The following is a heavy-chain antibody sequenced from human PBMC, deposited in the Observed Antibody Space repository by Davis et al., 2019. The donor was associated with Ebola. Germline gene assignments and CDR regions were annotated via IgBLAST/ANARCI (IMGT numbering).Heavy chain of an antibody. CDR3: ARGGNDYGDYHDGNAFDI. CDR2: IYHSGST. D-gene: IGHD4-17*01. CDR1: GGSISSGGYS. J-gene: IGHJ3*02. V-gene: IGHV4-30-2*01. Sequence: PSETLSLTCAVSGGSISSGGYSWSWIRQPPGKGLEWIGYIYHSGSTYYNPSLKSRVTISVDRSKNQFSLKLSSVTAADTAVYYCARGGNDYGDYHDGNAFDIWGQGTMVTVSS.